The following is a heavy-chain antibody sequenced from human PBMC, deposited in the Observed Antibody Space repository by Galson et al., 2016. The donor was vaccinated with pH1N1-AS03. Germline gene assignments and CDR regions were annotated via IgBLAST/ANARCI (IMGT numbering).Heavy chain of an antibody. D-gene: IGHD3-22*01. CDR2: IKHDGGEK. Sequence: SLRLSCAASGFTFTNYLMTWVRQAPGKGLEWVANIKHDGGEKYYVDSVKGRFTISRDNAKNSLYLQMNSLRREDTAVYFCSRRSRDDGSGYYTDYDYFDLWGQGTLVTVSS. J-gene: IGHJ4*02. V-gene: IGHV3-7*03. CDR3: SRRSRDDGSGYYTDYDYFDL. CDR1: GFTFTNYL.